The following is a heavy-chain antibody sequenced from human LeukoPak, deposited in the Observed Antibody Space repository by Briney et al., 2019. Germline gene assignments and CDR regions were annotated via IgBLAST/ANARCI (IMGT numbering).Heavy chain of an antibody. CDR3: ARYRDWHFDF. V-gene: IGHV3-7*01. D-gene: IGHD2-21*02. J-gene: IGHJ5*01. CDR1: EFTSNDYW. CDR2: INQEGGAK. Sequence: PGGSLRLSCVASEFTSNDYWMGWVRQAPGKGLEWLAKINQEGGAKFLVDSMKDRFTVSRDNGKNSLYLQMNSLTAEDTAVYYCARYRDWHFDFWAQGTLVIVSS.